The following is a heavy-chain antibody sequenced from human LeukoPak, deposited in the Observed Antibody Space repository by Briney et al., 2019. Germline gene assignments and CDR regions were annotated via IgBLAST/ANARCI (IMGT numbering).Heavy chain of an antibody. V-gene: IGHV4-38-2*02. CDR1: GYSFSSGYY. CDR3: ARDFSGYDSYYYYYMTS. CDR2: IYHSGST. Sequence: PSETLSLTCTVSGYSFSSGYYWGWIRQPPRKGLEWIGSIYHSGSTYYNPPLKSRVTISVDTSKNQFSLKLSSVTAADTAVYYCARDFSGYDSYYYYYMTSGAEGPRSPSP. J-gene: IGHJ6*03. D-gene: IGHD5-12*01.